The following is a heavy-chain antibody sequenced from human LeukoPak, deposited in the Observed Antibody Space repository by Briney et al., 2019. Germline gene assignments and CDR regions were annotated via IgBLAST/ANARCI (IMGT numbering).Heavy chain of an antibody. V-gene: IGHV3-7*01. J-gene: IGHJ4*02. CDR3: AREFS. CDR1: GFTISSYW. CDR2: IKEDGSEK. Sequence: GGSLRLSCAASGFTISSYWMGWVRQAPGKGLEWVANIKEDGSEKYYVDSVKGRFTISRDNTKNSLYLQMNSLRAEDTAIYYCAREFSWGQGTLVTVSS.